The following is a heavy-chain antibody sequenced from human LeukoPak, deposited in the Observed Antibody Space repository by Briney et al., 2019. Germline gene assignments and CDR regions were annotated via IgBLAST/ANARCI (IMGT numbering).Heavy chain of an antibody. J-gene: IGHJ4*02. CDR2: IWYDGNRE. CDR1: GFSFSNNG. D-gene: IGHD4-17*01. CDR3: ARFTGHGDYDGGLDH. Sequence: PGRSLRLSCAASGFSFSNNGMHWVRQAPGKGLEWVAVIWYDGNREFYADSVKGRFTISRDNSKNTQDLQMNSLRAEDTAVYYCARFTGHGDYDGGLDHWGQGTLVTVSS. V-gene: IGHV3-33*01.